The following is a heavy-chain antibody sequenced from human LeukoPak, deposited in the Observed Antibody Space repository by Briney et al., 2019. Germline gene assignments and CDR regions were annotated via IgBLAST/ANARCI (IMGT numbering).Heavy chain of an antibody. V-gene: IGHV3-23*01. Sequence: GGSLRLSCVASGFTFSTYPMTWVRQAPGKGLEWVSLISASADDTYYADSVKGRFTISRDDSKNTLFLQMNSLRVEDTAVYYCAKDPARGYCSTGICYDSPFAFWGQGTLVTVSS. CDR2: ISASADDT. D-gene: IGHD2-15*01. J-gene: IGHJ4*02. CDR3: AKDPARGYCSTGICYDSPFAF. CDR1: GFTFSTYP.